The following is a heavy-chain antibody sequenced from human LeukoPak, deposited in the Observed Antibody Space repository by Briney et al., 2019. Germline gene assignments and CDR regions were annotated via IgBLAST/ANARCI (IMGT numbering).Heavy chain of an antibody. Sequence: ASVKVSCKASGYSFSGYYMYWVRQAPRQGLEWMGWINPNSGGTNYAQKFQGRVTMTRDTSISTAYMELSRLRSDDTAVYYCARDIGYNYFDYWGQGTLVTVSS. CDR1: GYSFSGYY. V-gene: IGHV1-2*02. CDR2: INPNSGGT. D-gene: IGHD5-24*01. J-gene: IGHJ4*02. CDR3: ARDIGYNYFDY.